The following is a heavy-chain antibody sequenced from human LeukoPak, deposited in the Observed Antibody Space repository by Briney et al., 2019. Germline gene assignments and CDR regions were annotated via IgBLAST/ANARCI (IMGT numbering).Heavy chain of an antibody. D-gene: IGHD5-12*01. V-gene: IGHV4-31*03. CDR3: ARGGSGYDFDY. Sequence: SETLSLTCTVSGGSISSGGYYWRWIRQHPGKGLEWIGYIYYSGSTYYNPSLKSRVTISVDTSKNQFSLKLSSVTAADTAVYYCARGGSGYDFDYWGQGTLVTVSS. CDR2: IYYSGST. CDR1: GGSISSGGYY. J-gene: IGHJ4*02.